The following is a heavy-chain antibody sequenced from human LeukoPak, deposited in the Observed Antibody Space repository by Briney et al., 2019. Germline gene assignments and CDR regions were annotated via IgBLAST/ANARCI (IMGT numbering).Heavy chain of an antibody. CDR1: GGSITSYY. CDR3: ARLRGCSGGSCYHPNFDS. V-gene: IGHV4-59*08. Sequence: SETPSLTCTVSGGSITSYYWSWIRQPPGKGLEWIGYIYYSGSTNYNPSLKSRVTLSVDTSKNQFSLKLSSVTAADTAVYYCARLRGCSGGSCYHPNFDSWGQGTLVTVSS. J-gene: IGHJ4*02. D-gene: IGHD2-15*01. CDR2: IYYSGST.